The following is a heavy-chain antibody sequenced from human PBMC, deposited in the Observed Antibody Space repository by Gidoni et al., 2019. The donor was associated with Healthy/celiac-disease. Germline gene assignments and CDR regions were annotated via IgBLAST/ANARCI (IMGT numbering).Heavy chain of an antibody. CDR1: VFPFCSFS. V-gene: IGHV3-48*02. Sequence: EVQLVESGGGLVQPGGSLRLSCAASVFPFCSFSMNWVLQAPGKGLEWVSYISSSSSTIYYADSVKGRFTISRDNAKNSLYLQMNSLRDEDTAVYYCARAFNYDILTGAADAFDIWGQGTMVTVSS. D-gene: IGHD3-9*01. J-gene: IGHJ3*02. CDR2: ISSSSSTI. CDR3: ARAFNYDILTGAADAFDI.